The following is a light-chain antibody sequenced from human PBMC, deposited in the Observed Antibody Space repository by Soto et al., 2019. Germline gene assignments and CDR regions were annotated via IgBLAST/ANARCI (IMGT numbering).Light chain of an antibody. J-gene: IGLJ2*01. CDR2: DNN. CDR1: SSNIGNNY. Sequence: QSVLTQPPSVSAAPGQKVNISCAGSSSNIGNNYVSWYQQLPGTAPKLLIYDNNKRPSGIPDRFSGSKSGTSATLGITGLQTGDEADYYCGTWYSSLSAVVFGGGTKLTVL. V-gene: IGLV1-51*01. CDR3: GTWYSSLSAVV.